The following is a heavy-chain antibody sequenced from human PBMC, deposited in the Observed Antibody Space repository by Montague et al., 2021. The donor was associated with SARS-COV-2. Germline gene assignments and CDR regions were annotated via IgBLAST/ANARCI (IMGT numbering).Heavy chain of an antibody. CDR2: ISYDGSHK. CDR1: GFTFSSDA. CDR3: ASLSGYCVRASCFGSDY. J-gene: IGHJ4*01. Sequence: SLRLSCAASGFTFSSDAMHWVRQAPGKGLEWVAVISYDGSHKYYADSVKGRFTISRDNSKNTLYLQMNCLRAEDTAMYYCASLSGYCVRASCFGSDYWGHGTLVTVSS. V-gene: IGHV3-30*04. D-gene: IGHD2-2*01.